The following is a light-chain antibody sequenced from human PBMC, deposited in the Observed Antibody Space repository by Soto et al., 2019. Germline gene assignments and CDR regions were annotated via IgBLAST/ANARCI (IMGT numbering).Light chain of an antibody. CDR1: SSDVGGYNY. V-gene: IGLV2-14*01. CDR3: SSYTSSSTYV. J-gene: IGLJ1*01. Sequence: QSVLTQPASVSGSPGQSSTISCTGTSSDVGGYNYVSWYQQHPGKAPKLMIYDVSNWPSGVSNRFSGSKSGNTASLTISGLQAEDEADYYCSSYTSSSTYVFGTGTKSPS. CDR2: DVS.